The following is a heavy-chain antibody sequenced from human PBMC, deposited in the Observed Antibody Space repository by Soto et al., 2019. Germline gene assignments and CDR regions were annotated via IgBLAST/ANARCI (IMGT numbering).Heavy chain of an antibody. Sequence: GGSLRLSCAASGFTFSSYAMSWVRQAPGKGLEWVSAISGSGGSTYYADSVKGRFTISRDNSKNTLYLQMNSLRAEDTAVYYCAKDDPLPADRYYYYYGMDVWGQGTTVTVSS. D-gene: IGHD2-2*01. CDR3: AKDDPLPADRYYYYYGMDV. CDR2: ISGSGGST. V-gene: IGHV3-23*01. J-gene: IGHJ6*02. CDR1: GFTFSSYA.